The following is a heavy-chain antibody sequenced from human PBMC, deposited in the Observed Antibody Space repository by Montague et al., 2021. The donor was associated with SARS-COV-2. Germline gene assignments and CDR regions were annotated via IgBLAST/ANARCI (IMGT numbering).Heavy chain of an antibody. CDR1: GASVASGNFY. CDR2: MYYTGHT. V-gene: IGHV4-61*01. Sequence: SGTLSLTCTVSGASVASGNFYWSWIRQPPGKGLEWIGYMYYTGHTNYNPSLESRVTMPVDPSKNQFSLTLTSVTAADTAVYYCARSRANVPSRPGFDYWGQGALSPSPQ. J-gene: IGHJ4*02. D-gene: IGHD6-6*01. CDR3: ARSRANVPSRPGFDY.